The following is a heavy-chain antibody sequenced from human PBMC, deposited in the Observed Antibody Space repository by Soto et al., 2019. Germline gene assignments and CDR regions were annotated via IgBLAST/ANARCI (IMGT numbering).Heavy chain of an antibody. Sequence: QVQLVESGGGVVQPGRSLRLSCAASGFTFSSYGMHWVRQAPGKGLEWVAVIWYDGSNKYYADSVKGRFTISRDNSKNTLYLQMNSLRAENTAVYDCARDLSRGYSYGSDCWGQGTLVTVSS. J-gene: IGHJ4*02. CDR1: GFTFSSYG. V-gene: IGHV3-33*01. CDR2: IWYDGSNK. CDR3: ARDLSRGYSYGSDC. D-gene: IGHD5-18*01.